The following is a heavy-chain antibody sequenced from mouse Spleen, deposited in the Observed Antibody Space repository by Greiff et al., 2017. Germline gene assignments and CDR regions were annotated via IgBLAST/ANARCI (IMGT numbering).Heavy chain of an antibody. CDR2: IDPETGGT. Sequence: VQLQQSGAELVRPGASVTLSCKASGYTFTDYEMHWVKQTPVHGLEWIGAIDPETGGTAYNQKFKGKATLTADKSSSTAYMELRSLTSEDSAVYYCSYGNYAWFAYWGQGTLVTVSA. CDR3: SYGNYAWFAY. J-gene: IGHJ3*01. CDR1: GYTFTDYE. V-gene: IGHV1-15*01. D-gene: IGHD2-1*01.